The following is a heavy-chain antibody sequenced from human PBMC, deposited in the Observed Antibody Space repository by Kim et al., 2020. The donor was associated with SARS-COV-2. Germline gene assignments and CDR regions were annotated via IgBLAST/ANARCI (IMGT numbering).Heavy chain of an antibody. CDR2: IWYDGSNK. Sequence: GGSLRLSCAASGFTFSSYGMHWVRQAPGKGLEWVAVIWYDGSNKYYADSVKGRFTISRDNSKNTLYLQMNSLRAEDTAVYYCARGGEYCSSTSCYFHWHSYYYYGMEVWGQGTTVTVSS. CDR3: ARGGEYCSSTSCYFHWHSYYYYGMEV. V-gene: IGHV3-33*01. D-gene: IGHD2-2*01. J-gene: IGHJ6*02. CDR1: GFTFSSYG.